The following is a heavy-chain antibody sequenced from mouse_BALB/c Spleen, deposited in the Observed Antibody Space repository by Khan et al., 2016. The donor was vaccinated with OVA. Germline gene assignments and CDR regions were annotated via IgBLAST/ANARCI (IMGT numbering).Heavy chain of an antibody. J-gene: IGHJ4*01. CDR2: IWGGGNT. D-gene: IGHD2-10*02. Sequence: VQRVESGPGLVAPSQSLSITCTVSGFSLTDYDVSWIRQPPGKGLEWLGVIWGGGNTYYNSALKSRLSISKDTSKSQVFLKMNSLQTDDTAMYYCAKGVWSYYFALDYWGQGTSVTVSS. CDR3: AKGVWSYYFALDY. V-gene: IGHV2-6-5*01. CDR1: GFSLTDYD.